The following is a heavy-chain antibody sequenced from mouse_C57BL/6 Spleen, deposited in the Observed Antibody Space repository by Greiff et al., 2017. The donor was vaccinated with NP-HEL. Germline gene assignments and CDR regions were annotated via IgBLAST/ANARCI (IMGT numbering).Heavy chain of an antibody. CDR1: GYTFTSYW. J-gene: IGHJ2*01. D-gene: IGHD2-5*01. CDR2: IDPSDSYT. Sequence: QVQLQQPGAELVKPGASVKLSCKASGYTFTSYWMQWVKQRPGQGLEWIGEIDPSDSYTNYNQKFKGKATLTVDTSSSTAYMQLSSLTSEDSAVYYGARRGNYSNPFDYWGQGTTLTVSS. V-gene: IGHV1-50*01. CDR3: ARRGNYSNPFDY.